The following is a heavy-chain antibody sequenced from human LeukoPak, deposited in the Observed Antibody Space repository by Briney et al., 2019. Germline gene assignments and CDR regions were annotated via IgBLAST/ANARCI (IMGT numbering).Heavy chain of an antibody. D-gene: IGHD2-2*01. V-gene: IGHV4-59*01. CDR3: ARVLGYCRSTGCYGRPNWFDP. CDR2: IYYSGST. CDR1: GGSISSYY. Sequence: SETLSLTCTVSGGSISSYYWSWIRQPPGKGLEWIGYIYYSGSTNYNPSLKSRVTISVDTSKNQFSLKLSSVTAADTAVYYCARVLGYCRSTGCYGRPNWFDPWGQGTLVTVSS. J-gene: IGHJ5*02.